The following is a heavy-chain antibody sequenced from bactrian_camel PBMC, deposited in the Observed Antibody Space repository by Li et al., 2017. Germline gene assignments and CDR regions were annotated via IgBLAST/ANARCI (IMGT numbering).Heavy chain of an antibody. D-gene: IGHD6*01. V-gene: IGHV3S40*01. CDR2: ITSGGGVSL. CDR1: GFPFTSYG. Sequence: VQLVESGGGLVQPGGSLRLSCAASGFPFTSYGVLWVRQAPGKGLEWVSGITSGGGVSLYYSDSVKGRATISQDIAKNMVYLQLNSLKPEDTARYYCHTGGSYDGSCEDVRQNYWGQGTQVTVS. J-gene: IGHJ4*01. CDR3: HTGGSYDGSCEDVRQNY.